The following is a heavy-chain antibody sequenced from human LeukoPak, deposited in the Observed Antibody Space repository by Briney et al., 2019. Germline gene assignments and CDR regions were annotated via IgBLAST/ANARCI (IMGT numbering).Heavy chain of an antibody. J-gene: IGHJ6*03. CDR3: ARVRRCSGVSCSPGGSYYYYMDV. D-gene: IGHD2-15*01. V-gene: IGHV3-7*04. CDR2: VNHGESEK. CDR1: EFTFKNCW. Sequence: PGGSLRLSCAASEFTFKNCWMTWVRQAPGKGLEWVANVNHGESEKYYVDSVKGRFTISRDNAENSLYLQMNSLGVEDTAVYYCARVRRCSGVSCSPGGSYYYYMDVWGKGTTVTVSS.